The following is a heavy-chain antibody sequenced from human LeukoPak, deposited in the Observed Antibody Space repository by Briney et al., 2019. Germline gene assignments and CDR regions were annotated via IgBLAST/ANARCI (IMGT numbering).Heavy chain of an antibody. CDR2: INPSGGST. CDR1: GYTFTSYY. D-gene: IGHD3-22*01. V-gene: IGHV1-46*01. CDR3: ARDHYYDSSGSPGYFDY. Sequence: ASVKVSCKASGYTFTSYYMHWVRQAPGQGLEWMGIINPSGGSTSYAQKFQGRVTMTRDMSTSTVYMELSSLRSEDTAVYYCARDHYYDSSGSPGYFDYWGQGTLVTVSS. J-gene: IGHJ4*02.